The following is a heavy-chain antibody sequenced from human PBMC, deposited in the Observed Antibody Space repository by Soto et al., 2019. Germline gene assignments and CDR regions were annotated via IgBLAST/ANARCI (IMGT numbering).Heavy chain of an antibody. J-gene: IGHJ5*02. CDR1: GGSFSGYY. D-gene: IGHD5-18*01. Sequence: SETLSLTCAVYGGSFSGYYWSWIRQPPGKGLEWIGEINHSGSTNYNPSLKSRVTISVDTSKNQFSLKLSSVTAADTAVYYCARVTAMAKWFDPWGQGTLVTVSS. CDR2: INHSGST. V-gene: IGHV4-34*01. CDR3: ARVTAMAKWFDP.